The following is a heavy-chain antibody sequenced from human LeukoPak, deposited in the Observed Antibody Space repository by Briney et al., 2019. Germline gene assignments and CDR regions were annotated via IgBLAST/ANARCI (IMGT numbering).Heavy chain of an antibody. D-gene: IGHD6-19*01. J-gene: IGHJ4*02. CDR1: GYTLTEFS. Sequence: GASVKVSCKVSGYTLTEFSMHWVRQTPGKGLEWMGGVDPEDGETIYAQKFQGRVTMTEDTSTDTAYMELSSLRSDDTAVYYCVTDRVSSGWGFDYWGQGTLVTVSS. V-gene: IGHV1-24*01. CDR3: VTDRVSSGWGFDY. CDR2: VDPEDGET.